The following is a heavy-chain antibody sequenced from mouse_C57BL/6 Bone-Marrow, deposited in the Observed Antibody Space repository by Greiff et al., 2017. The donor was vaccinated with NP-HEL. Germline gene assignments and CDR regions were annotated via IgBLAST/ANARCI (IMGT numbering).Heavy chain of an antibody. J-gene: IGHJ3*01. CDR3: ARRGSNYFAWFAY. V-gene: IGHV1-52*01. Sequence: QVQLQQPGAELVRPGSSVKLSCKASGYTFTSYWMHWVKQRPIQGLEWIGNIDPSDSETHYNQKFKDKATLTVAKSSSTAYMQLSSLTSEDSAVYYCARRGSNYFAWFAYWGQGTLVTVSA. CDR2: IDPSDSET. D-gene: IGHD2-5*01. CDR1: GYTFTSYW.